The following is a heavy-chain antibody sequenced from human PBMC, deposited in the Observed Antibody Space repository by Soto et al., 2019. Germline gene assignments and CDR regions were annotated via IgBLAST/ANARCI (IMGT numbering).Heavy chain of an antibody. CDR2: INPSGGST. Sequence: ASVKVSCKASGYTFTMYYMRCVGQAALRWREWMGIINPSGGSTSYAQKFQGRVTMTRDTSTSTVYMELSSLRSEDTAVYYCARGELGYYYDSSGYYLAYWGQGTLVTVSS. D-gene: IGHD3-22*01. CDR1: GYTFTMYY. J-gene: IGHJ4*02. V-gene: IGHV1-46*01. CDR3: ARGELGYYYDSSGYYLAY.